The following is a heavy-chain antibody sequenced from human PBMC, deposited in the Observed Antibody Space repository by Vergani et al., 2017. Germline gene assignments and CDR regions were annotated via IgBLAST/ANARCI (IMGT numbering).Heavy chain of an antibody. CDR1: GGTFSSYA. Sequence: QVQLVQSGAEVKKPGSSVKVSCKAPGGTFSSYAISWVRQAPGQGLEWMGRIIPIFGTANYAQKFQGRVTITADESTSTAYMELSSLRSEDTAVYYCASASIAVAGNTGDAFDIWGQGTMVTVSS. D-gene: IGHD6-19*01. J-gene: IGHJ3*02. V-gene: IGHV1-69*13. CDR2: IIPIFGTA. CDR3: ASASIAVAGNTGDAFDI.